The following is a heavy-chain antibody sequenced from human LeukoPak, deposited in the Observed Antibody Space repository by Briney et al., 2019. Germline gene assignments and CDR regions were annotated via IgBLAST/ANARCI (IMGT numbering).Heavy chain of an antibody. CDR3: ARDWYYDSSGYHDAFDI. V-gene: IGHV1-18*01. CDR2: ISAYNGNT. Sequence: ASVKVSCKPSGYTFTSYGISWVRQAPGQGLEWMGWISAYNGNTNYAQKLQGRVTMTTDTSTSTAYMELRSLRSDDTAVYYCARDWYYDSSGYHDAFDIWGQGTMVTVSS. J-gene: IGHJ3*02. D-gene: IGHD3-22*01. CDR1: GYTFTSYG.